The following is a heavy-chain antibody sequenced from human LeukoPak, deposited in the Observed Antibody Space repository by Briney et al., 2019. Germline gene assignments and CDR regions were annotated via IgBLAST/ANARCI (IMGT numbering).Heavy chain of an antibody. V-gene: IGHV3-9*01. Sequence: PGRSLRLSCAASGFTFDDYAMHWVRQAPGKGLEWVSGISWNSGGIGYADSVKGRFTISRDNAKNSLYLQMNSLRAEDTALYYCAKEAVVPAAMDYWGQGTLVTVSS. CDR1: GFTFDDYA. J-gene: IGHJ4*02. CDR2: ISWNSGGI. CDR3: AKEAVVPAAMDY. D-gene: IGHD2-2*01.